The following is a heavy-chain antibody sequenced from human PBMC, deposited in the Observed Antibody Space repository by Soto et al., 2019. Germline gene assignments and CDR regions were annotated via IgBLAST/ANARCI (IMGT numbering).Heavy chain of an antibody. CDR3: SVANSNWFDP. V-gene: IGHV4-39*01. D-gene: IGHD5-12*01. CDR2: IFHSGST. J-gene: IGHJ5*02. Sequence: TSETLSLTCTVSGGSINSSSSYWAWIRQPPGKGLEWIGNIFHSGSTYYNPSLESRVTISVDTSKNQFSLRLSSVTAADTAMYYCSVANSNWFDPWGQGTLVTVSS. CDR1: GGSINSSSSY.